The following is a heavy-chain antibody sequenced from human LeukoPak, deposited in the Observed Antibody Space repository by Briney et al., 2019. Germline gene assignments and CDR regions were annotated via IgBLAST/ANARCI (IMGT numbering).Heavy chain of an antibody. D-gene: IGHD3-22*01. CDR2: ISGSGGST. Sequence: GGSLRLSCAASGFTFSSYAMSWVRQAPGKGLEWVSAISGSGGSTYYADSVKGRFTISRDNSKNTLYLQMNSLRAEDTAVYYCAKDARIAMIVVVITLDYWGQGTLVTVSS. V-gene: IGHV3-23*01. J-gene: IGHJ4*02. CDR3: AKDARIAMIVVVITLDY. CDR1: GFTFSSYA.